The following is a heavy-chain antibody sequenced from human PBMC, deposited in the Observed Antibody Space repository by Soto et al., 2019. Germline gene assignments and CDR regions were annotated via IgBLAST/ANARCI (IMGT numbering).Heavy chain of an antibody. CDR2: LYYTGST. D-gene: IGHD6-19*01. CDR1: GASISGYH. J-gene: IGHJ4*02. CDR3: ARGFAIGWYTYFFDL. V-gene: IGHV4-59*08. Sequence: SETLSLTCTVSGASISGYHWGWIRQPPGKGLEWIGYLYYTGSTHYNPSLKSRVTMSVDTSKNQFSLKLNSVTAADTAVYYCARGFAIGWYTYFFDLWGQGPLVTVS.